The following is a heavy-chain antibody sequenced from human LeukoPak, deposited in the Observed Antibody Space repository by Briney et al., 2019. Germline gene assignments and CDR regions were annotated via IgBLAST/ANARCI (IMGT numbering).Heavy chain of an antibody. CDR1: GFTFSSYA. Sequence: GRSLRLSCAASGFTFSSYAMHWVRQAPGKGLEWVAVISWVESKNKYVESVEGRFTLSRDNSKNTVYLQMNSLRHEDTAVYYCAKDEGPICLYGDCPFDYWGQGNLVTVSS. V-gene: IGHV3-30*04. CDR2: ISWVESKN. D-gene: IGHD4-17*01. J-gene: IGHJ4*02. CDR3: AKDEGPICLYGDCPFDY.